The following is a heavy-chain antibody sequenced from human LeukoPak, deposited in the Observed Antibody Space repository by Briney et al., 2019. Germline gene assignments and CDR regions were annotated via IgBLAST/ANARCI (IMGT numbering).Heavy chain of an antibody. J-gene: IGHJ6*02. V-gene: IGHV4-61*01. CDR1: GGSISSSSYY. D-gene: IGHD2-15*01. Sequence: SETLSLTCTVSGGSISSSSYYWSWIRQPPGKGLEWIGYIYYSGSTNYNPSLKSRVTISVDTSKNQFSLKLSSVTAADTAVYYCARDIVESSWSYYYYGMDVWGQGTTVTVSS. CDR2: IYYSGST. CDR3: ARDIVESSWSYYYYGMDV.